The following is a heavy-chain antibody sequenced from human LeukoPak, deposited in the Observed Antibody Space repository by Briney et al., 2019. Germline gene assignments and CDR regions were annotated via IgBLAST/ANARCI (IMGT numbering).Heavy chain of an antibody. CDR1: GGSISSGGYY. Sequence: SETLSLTCTVSGGSISSGGYYWSWIRQHPGKXXXXXXXXYYSGSTYYNPSLKSRVTISVDTSKNQFSLKLSSVTAADTAVYYCARALYSSTAEPYNWFDPWGQGTLVTVSS. J-gene: IGHJ5*02. D-gene: IGHD6-13*01. V-gene: IGHV4-31*03. CDR2: XYYSGST. CDR3: ARALYSSTAEPYNWFDP.